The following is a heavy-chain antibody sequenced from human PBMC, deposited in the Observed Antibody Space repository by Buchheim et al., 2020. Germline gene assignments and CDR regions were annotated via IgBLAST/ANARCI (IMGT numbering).Heavy chain of an antibody. CDR1: GFIFSNYG. J-gene: IGHJ5*01. CDR3: ARDWSSGYYYGWFAS. V-gene: IGHV3-30*03. D-gene: IGHD5-12*01. Sequence: QVQLVESGGGVVQPGRSLKLSCVTSGFIFSNYGMNWVRQVPDKGLEWVASISKEGGDTQYSDSVKGRFTISRDSPKNTLYLEMNGLRDDDTATYFCARDWSSGYYYGWFASWGQGA. CDR2: ISKEGGDT.